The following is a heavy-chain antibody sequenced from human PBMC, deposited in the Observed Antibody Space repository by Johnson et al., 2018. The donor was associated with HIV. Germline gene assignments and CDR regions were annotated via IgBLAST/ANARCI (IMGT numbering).Heavy chain of an antibody. D-gene: IGHD6-6*01. CDR1: QFTFSSYA. Sequence: QVQLLESGGGLVQPGGSLRLSCAASQFTFSSYAMHWVRQAPGKGLEWVAVVSYDGSNKYYADSVKGRFTISRDNSKNTLYMQMNSLRAEDTAVYYCAREGWQLVPLRGAFDIWGQGTMVTVSS. CDR3: AREGWQLVPLRGAFDI. CDR2: VSYDGSNK. V-gene: IGHV3-30*04. J-gene: IGHJ3*02.